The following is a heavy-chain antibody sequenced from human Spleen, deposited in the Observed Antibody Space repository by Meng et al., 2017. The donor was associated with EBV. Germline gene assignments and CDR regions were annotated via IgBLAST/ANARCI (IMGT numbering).Heavy chain of an antibody. CDR1: CGYVSSGNYY. CDR3: ARTRAMVNWFDP. J-gene: IGHJ5*02. D-gene: IGHD5-18*01. CDR2: IYYSGST. Sequence: QQHECSPGRVKHSETLSLTCPFSCGYVSSGNYYWSWIRQPPGKGLEWIGYIYYSGSTNYNPSLKSRVTISVDTSKNQFSLKLSSVTAADTAVYYCARTRAMVNWFDPWGQGTLVTVSS. V-gene: IGHV4-61*01.